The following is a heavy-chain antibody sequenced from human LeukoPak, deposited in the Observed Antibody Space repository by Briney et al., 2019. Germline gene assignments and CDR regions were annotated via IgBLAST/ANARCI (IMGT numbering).Heavy chain of an antibody. CDR2: IYSGGST. J-gene: IGHJ6*02. V-gene: IGHV3-53*01. Sequence: GGSLRLSCAASGFTVSSNYMSWVRQAPGKGLEWVSVIYSGGSTYYADSVKGRFTISRDNSKNTLYLQMNSLRAEDTAVYYCARDLYYDFWSGYYTGLDVWGQGTTVTVSS. CDR1: GFTVSSNY. CDR3: ARDLYYDFWSGYYTGLDV. D-gene: IGHD3-3*01.